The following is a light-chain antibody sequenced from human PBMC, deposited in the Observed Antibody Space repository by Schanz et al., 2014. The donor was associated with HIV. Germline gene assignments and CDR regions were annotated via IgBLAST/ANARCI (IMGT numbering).Light chain of an antibody. Sequence: QSALTQPPSASGSRGQSVAISCTGSSSNVGGYNYVSWYQQHPGKAPKLMIYEVDKRPSGVPDRFSGSKSGNTASLTVSGLQAEDEADYYFSSYAGSLPLVFGGGTKLTVL. CDR1: SSNVGGYNY. CDR3: SSYAGSLPLV. V-gene: IGLV2-8*01. J-gene: IGLJ2*01. CDR2: EVD.